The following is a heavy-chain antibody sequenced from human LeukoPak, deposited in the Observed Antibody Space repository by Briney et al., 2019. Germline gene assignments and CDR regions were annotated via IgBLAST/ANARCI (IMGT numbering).Heavy chain of an antibody. CDR1: GGSISSGSYY. CDR2: IYSSGST. V-gene: IGHV4-61*02. J-gene: IGHJ3*02. Sequence: SQTLSLTCTVSGGSISSGSYYWSWIRQSAGKGLEWIGRIYSSGSTNYNPSLKSRVTISVDTSKNQFSLKLSSVTAADTAVYYCATVLGRSDAFDIWGQGTMVTVSS. CDR3: ATVLGRSDAFDI.